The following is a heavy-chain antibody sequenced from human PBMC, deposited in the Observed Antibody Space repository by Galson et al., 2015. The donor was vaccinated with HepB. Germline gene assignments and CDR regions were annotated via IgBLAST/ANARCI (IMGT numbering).Heavy chain of an antibody. J-gene: IGHJ5*02. CDR2: IYTSGST. V-gene: IGHV4-61*02. CDR1: GGSISSGSYY. D-gene: IGHD3-3*01. CDR3: ARDTGRSGYFGLSWFDP. Sequence: LCLTCTVSGGSISSGSYYWSWIRQPAGKGREWIGRIYTSGSTNYNPSLKSRVTISVDTSKNQFSLKLSSVTAADTAVYYCARDTGRSGYFGLSWFDPWGQGTLVTVSS.